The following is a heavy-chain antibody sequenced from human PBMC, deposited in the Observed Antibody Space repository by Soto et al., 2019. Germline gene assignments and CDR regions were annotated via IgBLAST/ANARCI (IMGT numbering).Heavy chain of an antibody. V-gene: IGHV1-18*01. CDR2: ISAKNGNT. Sequence: QVQLVQSGAEVKKPGASVKVSCKASGYTFTNYGISWVRQAPGQGLEWMGWISAKNGNTNYEKKLQGIVTTTTDTSTSTAYMELRGLRSDDTAVYYCERDRRIYALYYWGQGTLVTVSS. CDR1: GYTFTNYG. CDR3: ERDRRIYALYY. D-gene: IGHD4-17*01. J-gene: IGHJ4*02.